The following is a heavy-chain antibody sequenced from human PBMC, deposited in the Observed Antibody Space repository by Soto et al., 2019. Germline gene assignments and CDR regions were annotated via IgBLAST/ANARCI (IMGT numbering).Heavy chain of an antibody. CDR2: ISWNSGSI. D-gene: IGHD3-10*01. Sequence: EVQLVESGGGLVQPGRSLILSCAASGFTFDDYARHWVRQAPGKCLEWVSGISWNSGSIGYADSVKGRFTISRDHATSSLSLHMNSLRAEDTALYYCAKLRLDPTGNDAFDSWGQGTMVTFSS. J-gene: IGHJ3*02. CDR3: AKLRLDPTGNDAFDS. V-gene: IGHV3-9*01. CDR1: GFTFDDYA.